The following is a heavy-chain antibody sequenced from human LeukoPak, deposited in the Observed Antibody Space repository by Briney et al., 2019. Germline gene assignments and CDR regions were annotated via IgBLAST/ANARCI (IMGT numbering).Heavy chain of an antibody. J-gene: IGHJ4*02. CDR2: IYYSGST. Sequence: PSETLSLTCTVSGGSISSYDWSWIRQPPGKGLEWIGYIYYSGSTNYNPSLKSRVTISVDTSKNQFSLKLSSVTAADTAVYYCARHVDGRPFPDFDYWGQGTLVTVSS. CDR3: ARHVDGRPFPDFDY. V-gene: IGHV4-59*08. D-gene: IGHD2-21*01. CDR1: GGSISSYD.